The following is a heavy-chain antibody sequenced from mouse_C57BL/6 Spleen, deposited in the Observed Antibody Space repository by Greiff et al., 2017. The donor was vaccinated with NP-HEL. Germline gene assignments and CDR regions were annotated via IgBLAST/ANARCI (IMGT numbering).Heavy chain of an antibody. D-gene: IGHD4-1*01. CDR2: ISSGGSYT. CDR1: GFTFSSYG. V-gene: IGHV5-6*01. J-gene: IGHJ3*01. CDR3: ARKGLTGTPFAY. Sequence: EVQGVESGGDLVKPGGSLKLSCAASGFTFSSYGMSWVRQTPDKRLEWVATISSGGSYTYYPDSVKGRFTISRDNAKNTLYLQMSSLKSEDTAMYYCARKGLTGTPFAYWGQGTLVTVSA.